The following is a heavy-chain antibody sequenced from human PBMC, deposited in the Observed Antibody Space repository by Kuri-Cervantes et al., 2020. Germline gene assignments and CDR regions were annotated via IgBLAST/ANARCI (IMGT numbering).Heavy chain of an antibody. V-gene: IGHV4-39*07. D-gene: IGHD6-19*01. Sequence: SETLSLTCTVSGGSISSSSYYWGWIRQHPGKGLEWIGYIYYSGSTDYNPSLKSRVTISVDTSKNQFSLKLSSVTAADTAVYYCARDSTRGSGWYCWGNAKTYYWFYPWGQGTPVTVSS. CDR3: ARDSTRGSGWYCWGNAKTYYWFYP. CDR1: GGSISSSSYY. CDR2: IYYSGST. J-gene: IGHJ5*02.